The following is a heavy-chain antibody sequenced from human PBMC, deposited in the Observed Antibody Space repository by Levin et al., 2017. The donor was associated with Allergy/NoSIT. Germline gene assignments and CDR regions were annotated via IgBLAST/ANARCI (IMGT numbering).Heavy chain of an antibody. Sequence: PGGSLRLSCAASGFTFSPYWMTWVRQASGKGLEWVANIKPDGSEKSYVDSLKGRFTISRDNAKNSLYLEMNSLRVEDTAVYYCVRGFGMDVWGHGTTVTVSS. CDR1: GFTFSPYW. V-gene: IGHV3-7*01. J-gene: IGHJ6*02. CDR2: IKPDGSEK. CDR3: VRGFGMDV.